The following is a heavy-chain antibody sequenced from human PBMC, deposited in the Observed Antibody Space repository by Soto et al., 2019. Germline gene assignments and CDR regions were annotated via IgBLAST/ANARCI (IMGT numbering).Heavy chain of an antibody. CDR3: ARDRAYCGGDCLYYYYYGMDV. Sequence: PGGSLRLSCAASGFTFSSYAMHWVRQAPGKGLEWVAVISYDGSNKYYADSVKGRFTISRDNSKNTLYLQMNSLRAEDTAVYYCARDRAYCGGDCLYYYYYGMDVWGQGTTVTVSS. CDR1: GFTFSSYA. J-gene: IGHJ6*02. CDR2: ISYDGSNK. D-gene: IGHD2-21*02. V-gene: IGHV3-30-3*01.